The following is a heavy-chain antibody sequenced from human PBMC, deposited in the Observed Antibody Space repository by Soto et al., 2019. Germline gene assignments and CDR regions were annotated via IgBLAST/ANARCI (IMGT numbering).Heavy chain of an antibody. CDR3: ATHAHYYGSGSYSHYYGMDV. J-gene: IGHJ6*02. D-gene: IGHD3-10*01. CDR1: GFTFRSYG. CDR2: ISSSGGST. V-gene: IGHV3-23*01. Sequence: PVEFLRLSCGASGFTFRSYGMSWVRQGPRKGVEWVSTISSSGGSTSYADSVKGRFTISRDNSKNTLYLQMNSLRAEDTAVYYCATHAHYYGSGSYSHYYGMDVWVQGTTVTV.